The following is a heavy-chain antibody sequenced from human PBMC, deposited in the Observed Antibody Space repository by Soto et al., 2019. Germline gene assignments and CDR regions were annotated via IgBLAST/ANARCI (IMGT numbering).Heavy chain of an antibody. CDR3: ARGPRASSGGTGAY. CDR2: IDYDGTTT. CDR1: GFSFDSYW. D-gene: IGHD2-2*01. V-gene: IGHV3-74*01. J-gene: IGHJ1*01. Sequence: EVQLVESGGGLAQPGGSLRLSCAASGFSFDSYWMHWVRQAPGQGPVWVSRIDYDGTTTNYADSVKGRFTISRDNAKNTLYLQMNSLRPEDTAVYYCARGPRASSGGTGAYWGQGTLVTVSS.